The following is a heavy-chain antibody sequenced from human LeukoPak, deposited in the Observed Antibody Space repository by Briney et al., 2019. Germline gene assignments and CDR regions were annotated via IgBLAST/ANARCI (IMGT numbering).Heavy chain of an antibody. D-gene: IGHD6-19*01. J-gene: IGHJ2*01. CDR3: VRDSPSGFFDL. V-gene: IGHV3-74*01. CDR1: GFTFSSYW. Sequence: GGSLRLSCAASGFTFSSYWMHWVRQAPGKGLVWVSPINPDGTVTTYADSVKGRFTISRDNAMNTLYLQMNSLRVEDTAVYYCVRDSPSGFFDLWGRGTLVTVSS. CDR2: INPDGTVT.